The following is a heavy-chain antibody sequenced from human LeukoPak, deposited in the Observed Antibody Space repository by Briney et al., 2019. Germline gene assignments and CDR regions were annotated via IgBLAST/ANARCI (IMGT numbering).Heavy chain of an antibody. CDR1: GGSINTYY. CDR2: IYGSGTT. Sequence: SETLSLTCTVSGGSINTYYWNWIRQPQGKGLEWIGFIYGSGTTDYNPSLKSRLTMSVDTSKGQVSLTLKSVTAADTAVYFCARGVVGSGSYNWFDFWGQGTLVTVSS. CDR3: ARGVVGSGSYNWFDF. D-gene: IGHD3-10*01. J-gene: IGHJ5*01. V-gene: IGHV4-59*01.